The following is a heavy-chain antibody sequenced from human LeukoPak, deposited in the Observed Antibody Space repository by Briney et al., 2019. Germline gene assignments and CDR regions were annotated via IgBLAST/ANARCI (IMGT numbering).Heavy chain of an antibody. CDR2: ISSSSSYI. Sequence: GGSLRLSCAASGFTVSSNYMSWVRQAPGKGLEWVSSISSSSSYIYYADSVKGRFTISRDNAKNSLYLQMNSLRAEDTAVYYCARDGTAALTLPFDYWGQGTLVTVSS. CDR1: GFTVSSNY. D-gene: IGHD6-13*01. J-gene: IGHJ4*02. CDR3: ARDGTAALTLPFDY. V-gene: IGHV3-21*01.